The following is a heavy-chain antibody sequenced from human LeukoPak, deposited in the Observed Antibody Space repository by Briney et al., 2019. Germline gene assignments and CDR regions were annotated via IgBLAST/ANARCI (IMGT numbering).Heavy chain of an antibody. CDR1: TYSLSSAYY. V-gene: IGHV4-38-2*02. CDR3: ARQYSTNWYDDRGWFDP. Sequence: SETLSLTCSVSTYSLSSAYYWGWIRQPPGKGLQWIGSIYHSGSTSYNPSLKSRVTISVDTSKNQFSLKLSSVTAADTAFYYCARQYSTNWYDDRGWFDPWGQGTLVTVSS. CDR2: IYHSGST. D-gene: IGHD6-13*01. J-gene: IGHJ5*02.